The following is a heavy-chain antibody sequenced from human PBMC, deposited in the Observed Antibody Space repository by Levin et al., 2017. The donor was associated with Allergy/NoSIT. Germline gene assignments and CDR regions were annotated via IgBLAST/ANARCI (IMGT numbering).Heavy chain of an antibody. J-gene: IGHJ4*02. Sequence: PGGSLRLSCAASGFTFSSYAMSWVRQAPGKGLEWVSAISGSAGITYYADSVKGRFTISRDNSKNTLYLQMNSLRAEDTAVYYCAKRRNGWAGVDDWGQGILVTVSS. CDR3: AKRRNGWAGVDD. CDR1: GFTFSSYA. V-gene: IGHV3-23*01. D-gene: IGHD3-16*01. CDR2: ISGSAGIT.